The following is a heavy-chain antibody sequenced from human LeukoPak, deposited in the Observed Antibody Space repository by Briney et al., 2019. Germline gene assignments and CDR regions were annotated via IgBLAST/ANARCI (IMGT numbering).Heavy chain of an antibody. V-gene: IGHV1-18*01. D-gene: IGHD3-9*01. CDR2: ISAYNGNT. CDR1: GYTFTSYG. Sequence: ASVKVSCKASGYTFTSYGISWVRQAPGQGLEWMGLISAYNGNTNYAQKLQGRVTMTTDTSTSTAYMELRSLRSDDTAVYYCARDVRYYDILSLDPWGQGTLVTVSS. CDR3: ARDVRYYDILSLDP. J-gene: IGHJ5*02.